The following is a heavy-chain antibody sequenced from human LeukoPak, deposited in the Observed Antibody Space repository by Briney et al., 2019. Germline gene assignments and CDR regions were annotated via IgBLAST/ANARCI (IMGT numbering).Heavy chain of an antibody. CDR3: ASLEGGYETRYYYYMDV. CDR1: GGTFSSYA. Sequence: ASVKVSCKASGGTFSSYAISWVRQAPGQGLEWMGGIIPIFGTATYAQKFQGRVTITADESTSTAYMELSSLRSEDTAVYYCASLEGGYETRYYYYMDVWGKGTTVTVSS. CDR2: IIPIFGTA. V-gene: IGHV1-69*01. D-gene: IGHD5-12*01. J-gene: IGHJ6*03.